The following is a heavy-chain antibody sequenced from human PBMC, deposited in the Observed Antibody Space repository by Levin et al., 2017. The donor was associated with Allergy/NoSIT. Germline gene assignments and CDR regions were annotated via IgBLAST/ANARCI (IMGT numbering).Heavy chain of an antibody. CDR3: ARVGYYDSSAYYYGMDV. D-gene: IGHD3-22*01. Sequence: ASVKVSCKASGYTFTSYDINWVRQATGQGLEWMGWMNPNSGNTGYAQKLQGRVTMTRNTSISTAYMELSSLRSEDTAVYYCARVGYYDSSAYYYGMDVWGQGTTVTVSS. J-gene: IGHJ6*02. V-gene: IGHV1-8*01. CDR2: MNPNSGNT. CDR1: GYTFTSYD.